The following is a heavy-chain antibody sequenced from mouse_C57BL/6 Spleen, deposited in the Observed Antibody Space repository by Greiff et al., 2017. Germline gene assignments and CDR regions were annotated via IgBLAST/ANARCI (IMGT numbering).Heavy chain of an antibody. CDR3: ARRSLDGYYWYFDV. CDR2: IYPGSGST. J-gene: IGHJ1*03. Sequence: QVQLQQPGAELVKPGASVKMSCKASGYTFTSYWITWVKQRPGQGLEWIGYIYPGSGSTNYNEKFKSKATLTVYTSSSTAYMQLSRLTSEDSAVYYCARRSLDGYYWYFDVWGTGTTVTVSS. CDR1: GYTFTSYW. V-gene: IGHV1-55*01. D-gene: IGHD2-3*01.